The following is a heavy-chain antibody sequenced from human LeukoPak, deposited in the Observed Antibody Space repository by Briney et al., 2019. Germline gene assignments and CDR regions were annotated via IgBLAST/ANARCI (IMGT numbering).Heavy chain of an antibody. V-gene: IGHV1-18*01. CDR2: ISAYNGNT. CDR1: GGGLRNYA. CDR3: AKTRNTVYYDSSGGHAFDI. J-gene: IGHJ3*02. D-gene: IGHD3-22*01. Sequence: ASVKVSCKASGGGLRNYAFTWVRQAPGHGLEWMGWISAYNGNTNYAQKLQGRVTMTTDTSTSTAYMELRSLRSDDTAVYYCAKTRNTVYYDSSGGHAFDIWGQGTMVTVSS.